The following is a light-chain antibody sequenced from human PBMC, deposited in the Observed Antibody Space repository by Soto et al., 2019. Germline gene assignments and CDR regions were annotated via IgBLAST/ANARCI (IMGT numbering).Light chain of an antibody. CDR1: QSVSSSY. V-gene: IGKV3D-20*02. J-gene: IGKJ1*01. CDR2: DAS. CDR3: QQRSNWPPSWT. Sequence: EIVLTQSPDTLSLSPGERATLSCRASQSVSSSYLAWYQQKPGQAPRLLIYDASNRATGIPARFSGSGSGTDFTLTISSLEPEDFAVYYCQQRSNWPPSWTFGQGTKVDIK.